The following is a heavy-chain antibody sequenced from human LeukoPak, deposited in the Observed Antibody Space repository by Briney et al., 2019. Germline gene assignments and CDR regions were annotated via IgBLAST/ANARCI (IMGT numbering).Heavy chain of an antibody. J-gene: IGHJ6*02. Sequence: SETLSITCTVSGGSISSYYWSWIRQPPGKGLEWIGYIYYSGSTNYNPSLKSRVTISVDTSKNQFSLKLSSVTAADTAVYYCARALGYCSGGSCLLPYYGMDVWGQGTTVTVSS. CDR3: ARALGYCSGGSCLLPYYGMDV. D-gene: IGHD2-15*01. CDR1: GGSISSYY. V-gene: IGHV4-59*01. CDR2: IYYSGST.